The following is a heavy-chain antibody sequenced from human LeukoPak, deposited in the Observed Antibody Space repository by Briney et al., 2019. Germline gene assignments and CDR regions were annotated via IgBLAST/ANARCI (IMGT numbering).Heavy chain of an antibody. CDR3: AREAY. V-gene: IGHV3-30-3*01. CDR2: ISYDGSNK. Sequence: PGGSLRLSCAASGFTFSSYAMHWVRQAPGKGLEWVAVISYDGSNKYYADSVKGRFTISRDNSKNTLYLQMNSLRAEDTAVYYCAREAYWGQGTLVTVSS. J-gene: IGHJ4*02. CDR1: GFTFSSYA.